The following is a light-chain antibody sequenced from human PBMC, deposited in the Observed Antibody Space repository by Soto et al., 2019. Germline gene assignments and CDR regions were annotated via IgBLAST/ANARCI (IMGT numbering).Light chain of an antibody. Sequence: SYELTQPPSVSVAPGQTARITCGGNNIGSKSVHWYQQKPGQAPVLVVYEDRDRPSGIPERVSGSNSGNTATLTISRVEAGDEADDYCQVWDSSSDHYVFGTGTKLTVL. CDR2: EDR. CDR3: QVWDSSSDHYV. V-gene: IGLV3-21*02. CDR1: NIGSKS. J-gene: IGLJ1*01.